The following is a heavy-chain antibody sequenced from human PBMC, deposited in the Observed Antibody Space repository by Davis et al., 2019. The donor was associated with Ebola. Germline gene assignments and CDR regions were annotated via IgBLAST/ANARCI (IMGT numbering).Heavy chain of an antibody. D-gene: IGHD1-26*01. CDR1: GLVFGSYW. Sequence: HTGGSLRLSCAASGLVFGSYWMHWVRQAPGKGLVWVSRINADGSSTTYADSVRGRFTVSRDNAKNTLYLQMNSLRAEDTAVYYCAKGGGGYSADSWGQGTLVTVSS. J-gene: IGHJ4*02. CDR3: AKGGGGYSADS. CDR2: INADGSST. V-gene: IGHV3-74*01.